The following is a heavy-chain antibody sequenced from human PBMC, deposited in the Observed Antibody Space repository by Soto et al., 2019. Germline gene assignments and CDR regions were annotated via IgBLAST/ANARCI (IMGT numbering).Heavy chain of an antibody. CDR1: GYTFTSYA. CDR3: ARGPPGAPPFW. Sequence: SVKVSCKASGYTFTSYAMHWVRQAPGQRLEWMGRIIPILGIANYAQKFQGRVTITADKSTSTAYMELSSLRSEDTAVYYCARGPPGAPPFWWGQGTLVTGSS. V-gene: IGHV1-69*04. J-gene: IGHJ4*02. D-gene: IGHD3-3*01. CDR2: IIPILGIA.